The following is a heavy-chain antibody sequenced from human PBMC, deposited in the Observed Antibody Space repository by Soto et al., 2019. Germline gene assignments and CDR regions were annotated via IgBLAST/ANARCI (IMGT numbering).Heavy chain of an antibody. CDR2: IYYSGST. CDR3: ARQGLLWSTSPGWFDP. Sequence: SETLSLTCTVSGGSISSSSYYWGWIRQPPGKGLEWIGSIYYSGSTYYNPSLKSRVTISVDTSKNQFSLKLSSVTAADTAVYYCARQGLLWSTSPGWFDPWGQGTLVTVSS. CDR1: GGSISSSSYY. D-gene: IGHD3-10*01. V-gene: IGHV4-39*01. J-gene: IGHJ5*02.